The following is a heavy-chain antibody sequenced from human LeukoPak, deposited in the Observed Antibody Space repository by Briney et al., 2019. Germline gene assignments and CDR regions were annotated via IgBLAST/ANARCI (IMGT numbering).Heavy chain of an antibody. CDR3: AIFTIFGVVIMDY. CDR2: IYSSGST. Sequence: PSETLSLTCTVSGASISTYFWSWIRQPPGKGLEWIGYIYSSGSTNYNPSLKSRVTISVDTSKNQFSLKLSSVTAADTAVYYCAIFTIFGVVIMDYWGQGTLVTVSS. D-gene: IGHD3-3*01. V-gene: IGHV4-59*12. J-gene: IGHJ4*02. CDR1: GASISTYF.